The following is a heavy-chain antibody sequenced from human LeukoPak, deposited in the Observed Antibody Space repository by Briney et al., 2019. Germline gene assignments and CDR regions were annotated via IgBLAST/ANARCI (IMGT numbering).Heavy chain of an antibody. CDR3: AKVHGWGRQLGYYFDY. CDR2: ISYGETEK. Sequence: GGSLRLSCAPHGFTFGNYGMHWVRQPPGKGLEWVAFISYGETEKQYADSVKGRFAISRDDSKNTLFLQMNSLRDEDTAIYYCAKVHGWGRQLGYYFDYWGQGTLVTVSS. CDR1: GFTFGNYG. J-gene: IGHJ4*02. D-gene: IGHD2-15*01. V-gene: IGHV3-30*02.